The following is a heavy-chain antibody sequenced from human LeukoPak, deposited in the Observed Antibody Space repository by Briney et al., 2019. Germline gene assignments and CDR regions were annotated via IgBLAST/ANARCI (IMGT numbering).Heavy chain of an antibody. CDR3: AKGSYSGSYLTVGGYMDV. Sequence: GGSLRLSCAASGFTFTSYAMHWVRQAPGKGLEWVALLAYDGTNEYYAHSVKGRFTISRDNSNNTVSLQMNSLRAEDTAVYYCAKGSYSGSYLTVGGYMDVWGKGTTVTVSS. V-gene: IGHV3-30*04. CDR1: GFTFTSYA. J-gene: IGHJ6*03. CDR2: LAYDGTNE. D-gene: IGHD1-26*01.